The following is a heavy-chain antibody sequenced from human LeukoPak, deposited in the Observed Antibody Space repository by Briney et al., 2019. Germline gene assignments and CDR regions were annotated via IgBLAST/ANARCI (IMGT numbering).Heavy chain of an antibody. CDR2: IYYSGST. D-gene: IGHD4-23*01. J-gene: IGHJ4*02. CDR3: AREHDYGANPAFDY. Sequence: SQTLSLTCTVSGGSISSGGYYWSWIRQHPGKGLEWIGYIYYSGSTYYNPSLKSRVTISVDTSKNQFSLKLSSVTAADTAVYYCAREHDYGANPAFDYWGQGTLVTVSS. V-gene: IGHV4-31*03. CDR1: GGSISSGGYY.